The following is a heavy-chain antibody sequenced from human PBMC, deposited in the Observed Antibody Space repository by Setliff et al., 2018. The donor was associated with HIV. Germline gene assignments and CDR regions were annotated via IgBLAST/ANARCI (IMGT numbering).Heavy chain of an antibody. Sequence: ASVKVSCKASGGAFSSYALSWVRQAPGQGLEWMGGIIPIFGTANYAQKFQGRVTITADKSTSTAYMELSSLRSEDTAVYYCATGPVCYHDWGQGTLVTVSS. J-gene: IGHJ4*02. CDR3: ATGPVCYHD. D-gene: IGHD2-8*01. V-gene: IGHV1-69*06. CDR2: IIPIFGTA. CDR1: GGAFSSYA.